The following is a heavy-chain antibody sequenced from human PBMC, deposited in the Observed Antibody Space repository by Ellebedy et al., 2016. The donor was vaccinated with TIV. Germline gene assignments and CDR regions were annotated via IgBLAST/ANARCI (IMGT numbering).Heavy chain of an antibody. CDR2: IKSRANGGTA. D-gene: IGHD3-16*01. J-gene: IGHJ4*02. CDR3: TTNPGVWGDF. CDR1: GFSFSGYA. Sequence: GESLKISCEASGFSFSGYAMNWVRQAPGKGLEWVGHIKSRANGGTADYAAPVQGRFTISRDDSKDTLYLQMNNLKSEDTGVYYCTTNPGVWGDFWGQGTQVSVSS. V-gene: IGHV3-15*07.